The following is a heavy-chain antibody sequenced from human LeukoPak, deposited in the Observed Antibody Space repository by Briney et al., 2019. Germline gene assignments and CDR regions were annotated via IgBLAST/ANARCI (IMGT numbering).Heavy chain of an antibody. V-gene: IGHV1-2*02. D-gene: IGHD1-26*01. CDR3: ARAARGSYAPGDY. Sequence: GASVKVSCKASGYTFTGYYMHWVRQAPGQGLEWMGWINPNSGGTNYAQKFQGRVTMTRDTSISTAYMELSRLRSDDTAVYYCARAARGSYAPGDYWGQGTLVTVSS. J-gene: IGHJ4*02. CDR1: GYTFTGYY. CDR2: INPNSGGT.